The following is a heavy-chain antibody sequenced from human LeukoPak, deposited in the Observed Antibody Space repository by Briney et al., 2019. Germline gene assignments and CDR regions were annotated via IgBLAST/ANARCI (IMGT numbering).Heavy chain of an antibody. CDR2: IYHSGSP. J-gene: IGHJ5*02. V-gene: IGHV4-30-2*01. CDR1: GDSVSSNNGA. CDR3: ARGRYYYGSGSYEILLWFVP. Sequence: SQTLSLTCAISGDSVSSNNGAWNWIRQPPGEGLEWIGYIYHSGSPYYNTFLNSRIPISVDRSKNQFSLKLSSVNAADTAVHHCARGRYYYGSGSYEILLWFVPWGQGTLVTVSS. D-gene: IGHD3-10*01.